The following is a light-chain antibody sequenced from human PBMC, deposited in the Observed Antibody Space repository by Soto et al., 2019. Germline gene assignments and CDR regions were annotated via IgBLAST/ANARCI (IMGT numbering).Light chain of an antibody. CDR1: QAINTY. J-gene: IGKJ5*01. V-gene: IGKV1-39*01. CDR3: QQSYSTRPIT. CDR2: GTS. Sequence: DIQMTQSPSFLSASVGDGVTISCRASQAINTYLNWYQQKPGKAPKLLIHGTSDLQNGVPSRFSGGGSGTDFTLTISRPQPEDFATHYCQQSYSTRPITFGQGTRLEV.